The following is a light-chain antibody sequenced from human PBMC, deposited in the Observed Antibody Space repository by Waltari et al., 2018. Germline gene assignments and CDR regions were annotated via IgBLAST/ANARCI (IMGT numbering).Light chain of an antibody. CDR1: QSLNRA. CDR2: NVF. CDR3: QHYVSLPAT. V-gene: IGKV3-20*01. Sequence: IVLTQSPGTLSMSPGEGVTLSCRASQSLNRALAWYQQKPGQDPRLLIYNVFNRATDIPDRFSGSGSGTEFSLTISRLEPEDFAVYYCQHYVSLPATFGQGTRVEIK. J-gene: IGKJ1*01.